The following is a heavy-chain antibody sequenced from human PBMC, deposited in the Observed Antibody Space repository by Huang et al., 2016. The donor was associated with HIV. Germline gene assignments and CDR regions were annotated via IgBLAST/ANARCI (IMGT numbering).Heavy chain of an antibody. D-gene: IGHD6-19*01. CDR1: GCSISTSGYY. V-gene: IGHV4-39*01. Sequence: QLQLQESGPGLVKPSETLSLTCTVSGCSISTSGYYWGWIRQPPGKGLEWIGSIYYSGRTSYNPSLKSRVTISVDTSKSQFSLKLSSVTAADTAVYYCARQDTSGWYADPYYFDYWGQGTLVTVSS. CDR2: IYYSGRT. CDR3: ARQDTSGWYADPYYFDY. J-gene: IGHJ4*02.